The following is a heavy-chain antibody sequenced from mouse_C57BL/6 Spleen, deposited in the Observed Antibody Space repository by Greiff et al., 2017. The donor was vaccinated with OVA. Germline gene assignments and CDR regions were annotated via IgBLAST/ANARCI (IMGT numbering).Heavy chain of an antibody. V-gene: IGHV5-6*01. Sequence: EVNVVESGGDLVKPGGSLKLSCAASGFTFSSYGMSWVRQTPDKRLEWVATISSGGSYTYYPDSVKGRFTISRDNAKNTLYLQMSSLKSEDTAMYYCARQDYGPFMDYWGQGTSVTVSS. CDR1: GFTFSSYG. CDR2: ISSGGSYT. J-gene: IGHJ4*01. D-gene: IGHD1-1*01. CDR3: ARQDYGPFMDY.